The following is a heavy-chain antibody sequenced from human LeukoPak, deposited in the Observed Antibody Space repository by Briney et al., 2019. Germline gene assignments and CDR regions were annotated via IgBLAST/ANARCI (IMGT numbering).Heavy chain of an antibody. J-gene: IGHJ4*02. D-gene: IGHD6-19*01. CDR2: FYYSGST. CDR1: GGSINSYY. V-gene: IGHV4-59*12. CDR3: ARGTLYRGWSYYLDF. Sequence: PSETLSLTCTVSGGSINSYYWSWIRQPPGKGLEWIGYFYYSGSTNYKPSLKSRVTISVDTSKNQFSLRLRSVTAADTAMYYCARGTLYRGWSYYLDFWGQGSQVTVSS.